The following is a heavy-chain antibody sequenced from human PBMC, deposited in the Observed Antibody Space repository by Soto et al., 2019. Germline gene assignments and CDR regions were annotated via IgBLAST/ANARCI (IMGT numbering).Heavy chain of an antibody. Sequence: GGSLRLSCAAFGFTFSSYAMSWVRQAPGKGLEWVSAISGSGGSTYYADSVKGRFTISRDNSKNTLYLQMNSLRAEDTAVYYCAKDESTTVVTSVPFDPWGQGTLVTVSS. V-gene: IGHV3-23*01. CDR1: GFTFSSYA. D-gene: IGHD4-17*01. CDR2: ISGSGGST. CDR3: AKDESTTVVTSVPFDP. J-gene: IGHJ5*02.